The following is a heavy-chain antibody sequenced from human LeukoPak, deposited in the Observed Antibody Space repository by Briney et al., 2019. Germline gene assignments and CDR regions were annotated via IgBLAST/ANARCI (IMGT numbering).Heavy chain of an antibody. J-gene: IGHJ4*02. V-gene: IGHV4-34*01. Sequence: SETLSLTCVVYGGSFSGYYWSWIRQPPGKGLEWIGEINHSGSTNYNPSLKSRVTISVDTSKNQFSLKLSSVTAADTAVYYCASRGGYSNYWGRSFDYWGQGTLVTVSS. CDR3: ASRGGYSNYWGRSFDY. CDR2: INHSGST. D-gene: IGHD4-11*01. CDR1: GGSFSGYY.